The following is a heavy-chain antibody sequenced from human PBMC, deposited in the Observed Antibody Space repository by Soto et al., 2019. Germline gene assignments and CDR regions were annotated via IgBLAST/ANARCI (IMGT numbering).Heavy chain of an antibody. D-gene: IGHD3-16*02. CDR3: AKDRLGDYIWVSYRCDY. J-gene: IGHJ4*02. V-gene: IGHV3-23*01. CDR2: ISGSGGST. CDR1: GFTFSSYA. Sequence: EVQLLESGGGLVQPGGSLRLSCAASGFTFSSYAISWVRQAPGKGLEWVSAISGSGGSTYYADSVKGRFTISRDNSKNTLYLQMNSLRAEDTAVSYCAKDRLGDYIWVSYRCDYWGQGTLVTVSS.